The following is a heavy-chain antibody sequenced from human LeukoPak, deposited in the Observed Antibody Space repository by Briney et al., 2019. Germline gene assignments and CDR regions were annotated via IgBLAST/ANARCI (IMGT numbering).Heavy chain of an antibody. V-gene: IGHV1-69*06. CDR1: GGSFSRYA. J-gene: IGHJ6*03. Sequence: ASVKVSCKASGGSFSRYAISWVRQAPGQGLEWMGGIIPIFGTANYAQKFQGRVTITADKSTSTAYMEMSRLRSEDSAVYYCARVITLEYYYYMDVWGKGTTVTVSS. CDR2: IIPIFGTA. CDR3: ARVITLEYYYYMDV. D-gene: IGHD1-14*01.